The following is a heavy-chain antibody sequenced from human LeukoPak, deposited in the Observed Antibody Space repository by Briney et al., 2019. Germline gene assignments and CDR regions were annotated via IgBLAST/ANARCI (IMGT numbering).Heavy chain of an antibody. CDR1: GYTFTSYD. CDR2: MNPNSGNT. Sequence: ASVKVSCKASGYTFTSYDINWVRQATGQGLEWMGWMNPNSGNTGYAQKFQGRVTMTRNTSISTAYMELSSLRSEDTAVYYCASTTGYSSGWYSPYYYYGMDVWGKGTTVTVSS. J-gene: IGHJ6*04. CDR3: ASTTGYSSGWYSPYYYYGMDV. D-gene: IGHD6-19*01. V-gene: IGHV1-8*01.